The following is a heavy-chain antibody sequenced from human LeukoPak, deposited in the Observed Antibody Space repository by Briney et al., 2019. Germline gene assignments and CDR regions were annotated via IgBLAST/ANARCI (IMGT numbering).Heavy chain of an antibody. J-gene: IGHJ2*01. D-gene: IGHD2-2*01. V-gene: IGHV3-21*01. CDR1: GFTFSSYS. CDR2: ISSSSSYI. Sequence: GGSLRLSCAASGFTFSSYSMNWVRQAPGKGLEWVSSISSSSSYIYYADSVKGRFTISRDNAKNSLYLQMNSLRAEDTAVFYCARLGYCSSTSCFSFDLWGRGTLVTVSS. CDR3: ARLGYCSSTSCFSFDL.